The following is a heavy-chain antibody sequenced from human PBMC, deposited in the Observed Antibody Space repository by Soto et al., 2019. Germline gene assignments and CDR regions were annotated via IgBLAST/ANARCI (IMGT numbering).Heavy chain of an antibody. CDR1: GYTFTSYY. CDR2: INPSGGST. D-gene: IGHD6-13*01. J-gene: IGHJ6*02. V-gene: IGHV1-46*01. CDR3: AREAAAADNYYYYYGMDV. Sequence: ASVKVSCKASGYTFTSYYMHWVRQAPGQGLEWMGIINPSGGSTSYAQKFQGRVTMTRNTSTSTVYMELSSLRSEDTAVYYCAREAAAADNYYYYYGMDVWGQGTTVTVSS.